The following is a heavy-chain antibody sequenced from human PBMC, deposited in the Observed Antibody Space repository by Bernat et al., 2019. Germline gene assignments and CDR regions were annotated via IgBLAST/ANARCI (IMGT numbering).Heavy chain of an antibody. D-gene: IGHD6-19*01. CDR3: ARPVAVAGTENWFDP. V-gene: IGHV3-11*03. Sequence: VQLLESGGGLVQPGGSLRLSCAASGFTFSDYYMSWIRQAPGKGLEWVSYISSSSSYTNYADSVKGRFTISRDNAKNSLYLQMNSLRAEDTAVYYCARPVAVAGTENWFDPWGQGTLVTVSS. CDR2: ISSSSSYT. CDR1: GFTFSDYY. J-gene: IGHJ5*02.